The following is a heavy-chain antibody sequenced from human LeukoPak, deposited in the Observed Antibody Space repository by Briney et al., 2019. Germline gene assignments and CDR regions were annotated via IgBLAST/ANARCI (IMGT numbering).Heavy chain of an antibody. CDR2: IIPIFGTA. J-gene: IGHJ6*02. CDR3: ARVHYYDSSGSLVFYYGMDV. D-gene: IGHD3-22*01. Sequence: SVKVSCKASGGTFSSYAISWVRQAPGQGLEWMGGIIPIFGTANYAQKFQGRVTITADESTSTAYMELSSLRSEFAAVYFLARVHYYDSSGSLVFYYGMDVWGQGTTVTVSS. V-gene: IGHV1-69*13. CDR1: GGTFSSYA.